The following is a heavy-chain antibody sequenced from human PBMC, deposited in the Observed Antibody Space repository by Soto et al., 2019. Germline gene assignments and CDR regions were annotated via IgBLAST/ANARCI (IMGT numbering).Heavy chain of an antibody. V-gene: IGHV4-61*01. CDR1: GGSVNNKTYY. J-gene: IGHJ6*02. D-gene: IGHD2-2*01. Sequence: PSETLSLTCSVSGGSVNNKTYYWSWIRQPPGKRLEWIGEIYHSGSTNYNPSLKSRVTISVDRSKNQFSLKLSSVTAADTAVYYCARTLGYCSSTSCSEQSYGMDVWGQGTTVT. CDR2: IYHSGST. CDR3: ARTLGYCSSTSCSEQSYGMDV.